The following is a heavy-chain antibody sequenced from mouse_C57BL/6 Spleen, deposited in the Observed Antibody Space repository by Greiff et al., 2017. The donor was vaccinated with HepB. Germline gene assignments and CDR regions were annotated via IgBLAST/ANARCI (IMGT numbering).Heavy chain of an antibody. J-gene: IGHJ3*01. V-gene: IGHV1-15*01. CDR2: IDPETGGT. CDR3: TRRRVWFAY. Sequence: VKLMESGAELVRPGASVTLSCKASGYTFTDYEMHWVKQTPVHGLEWIGAIDPETGGTAYNQKFKGKAILTADKSSSTAYMELRSLTSEDSAVYYCTRRRVWFAYWGQGTLVTVSA. CDR1: GYTFTDYE.